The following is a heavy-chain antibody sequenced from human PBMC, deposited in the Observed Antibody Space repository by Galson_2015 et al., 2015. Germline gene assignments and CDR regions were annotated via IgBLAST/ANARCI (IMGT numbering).Heavy chain of an antibody. J-gene: IGHJ4*02. V-gene: IGHV3-30-3*01. D-gene: IGHD2-2*01. Sequence: SLRLSCAASGLTFSSYAMHWVRQAPGKGLEWVAVISYDGSNKYYADSVKGRFTISRDNSKNTLYLQMNSLRAEDTAVYYCARVSASCYDYWGQGTLGTVSS. CDR1: GLTFSSYA. CDR3: ARVSASCYDY. CDR2: ISYDGSNK.